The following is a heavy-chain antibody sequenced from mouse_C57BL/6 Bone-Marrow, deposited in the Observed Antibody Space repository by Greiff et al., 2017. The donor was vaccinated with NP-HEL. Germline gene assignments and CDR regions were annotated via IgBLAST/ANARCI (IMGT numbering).Heavy chain of an antibody. V-gene: IGHV5-6*01. J-gene: IGHJ2*01. CDR2: ISSGGSYT. Sequence: EVQGVESGGDLVKPGGSLKLSCAASGFTFSSYGMSWVRQTPDKRLEWVATISSGGSYTYYPDSVKGRFTISRDNAKNTLYLQMSSLKSEDTAMYYCARYYHEDYWGQGTTLTVSS. CDR1: GFTFSSYG. CDR3: ARYYHEDY. D-gene: IGHD1-1*01.